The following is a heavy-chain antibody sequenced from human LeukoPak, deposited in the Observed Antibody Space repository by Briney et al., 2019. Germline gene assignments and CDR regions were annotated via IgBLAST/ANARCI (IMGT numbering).Heavy chain of an antibody. Sequence: GGSLRLSCAASGFTFSNYWMAWVRQAPGKGLEWVANIDQDGSAEYYVGSVKGRFTISRDNAKNSLYLQMNSLRAEDTAVYYCARVGSGWADAFDIWGQGTMVTVSS. J-gene: IGHJ3*02. V-gene: IGHV3-7*01. D-gene: IGHD6-19*01. CDR2: IDQDGSAE. CDR3: ARVGSGWADAFDI. CDR1: GFTFSNYW.